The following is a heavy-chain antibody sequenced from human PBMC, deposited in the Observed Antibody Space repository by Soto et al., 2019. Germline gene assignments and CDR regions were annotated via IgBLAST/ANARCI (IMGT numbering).Heavy chain of an antibody. CDR3: ARDAPGGIRGYSGYDKGLGAFDI. J-gene: IGHJ3*02. CDR1: SGSISSSNW. Sequence: SETLSLTCAVSSGSISSSNWWSWVRQPPGKGLEWIGEIYHSGSTNYNPSLKSRVTISVAKSKNQFSLKLSSVTAADTAVYYCARDAPGGIRGYSGYDKGLGAFDIWGQGTMVTVSS. V-gene: IGHV4-4*02. CDR2: IYHSGST. D-gene: IGHD5-12*01.